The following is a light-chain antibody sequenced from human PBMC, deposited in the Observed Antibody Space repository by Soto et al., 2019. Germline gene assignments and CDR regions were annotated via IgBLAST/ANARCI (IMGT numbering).Light chain of an antibody. CDR3: AAWHDSLNGPV. CDR2: SNN. V-gene: IGLV1-44*01. Sequence: QSVLTQPPSASGTPGQRVTISCSGGSSNIGSHTVNWYQHLPGTAPKLLIYSNNQRASGVPDRFSGSVSGTSASLAISGLQSEDEADYYCAAWHDSLNGPVFGGGTKLTVL. J-gene: IGLJ2*01. CDR1: SSNIGSHT.